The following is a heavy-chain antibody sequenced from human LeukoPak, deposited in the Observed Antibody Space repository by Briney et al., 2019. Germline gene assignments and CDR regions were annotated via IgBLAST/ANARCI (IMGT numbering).Heavy chain of an antibody. CDR3: AKAVAAAGTGGYL. CDR1: GFTFSNYW. Sequence: GGSLRLSCAASGFTFSNYWMHWVRQAPGKGLLWVSRINSDGSSTSYADSVKGRFTISRDNAKNTLYLQMNSLRAEDTAVYYCAKAVAAAGTGGYLWGQGTLVTVSS. V-gene: IGHV3-74*01. CDR2: INSDGSST. J-gene: IGHJ4*02. D-gene: IGHD6-13*01.